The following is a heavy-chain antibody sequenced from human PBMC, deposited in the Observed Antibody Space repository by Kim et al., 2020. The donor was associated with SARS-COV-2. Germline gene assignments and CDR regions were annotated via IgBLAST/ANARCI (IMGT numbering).Heavy chain of an antibody. CDR1: GFTFSSYA. J-gene: IGHJ4*02. CDR3: ARDGKQWLVVKPYFDY. Sequence: GGSLRLSCAASGFTFSSYAMHWVRQAPGKGLEWVAVISYDGSNKYYADSVKGRFTISRDNSKNTLYLQMNSLRAEDTAVYYCARDGKQWLVVKPYFDYWGQGTLVTVSS. V-gene: IGHV3-30*04. D-gene: IGHD6-19*01. CDR2: ISYDGSNK.